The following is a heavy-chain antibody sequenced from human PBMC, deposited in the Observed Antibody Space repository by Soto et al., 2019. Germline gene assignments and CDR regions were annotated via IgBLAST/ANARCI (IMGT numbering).Heavy chain of an antibody. CDR2: IYSGGYT. D-gene: IGHD2-15*01. CDR3: SRVDPSAKSPDY. Sequence: GSLRLSCAVSGFTVSNNYMSWVRQAPGKGLEGVSVIYSGGYTAYAASVQGRFTISRDESKNTVYLQMHSLKTDDTAVYYCSRVDPSAKSPDYWGQGTLVTVSS. CDR1: GFTVSNNY. J-gene: IGHJ4*02. V-gene: IGHV3-53*03.